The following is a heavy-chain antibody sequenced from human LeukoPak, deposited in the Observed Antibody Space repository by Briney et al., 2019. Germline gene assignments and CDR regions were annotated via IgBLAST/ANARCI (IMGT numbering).Heavy chain of an antibody. Sequence: GGSLRLSCAASGFTFSSYAMSWVRQAPGKGLEWVSAISGSGGSTYYADSVKGRFTISRDNAKNSLYLQMNSLRAEDTAVYYCAGDYGDYPYYYGMDVWGQGTTVTVSS. CDR3: AGDYGDYPYYYGMDV. V-gene: IGHV3-23*01. CDR2: ISGSGGST. D-gene: IGHD4-17*01. CDR1: GFTFSSYA. J-gene: IGHJ6*02.